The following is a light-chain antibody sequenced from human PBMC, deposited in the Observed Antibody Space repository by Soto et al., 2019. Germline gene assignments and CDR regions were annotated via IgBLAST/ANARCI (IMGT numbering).Light chain of an antibody. V-gene: IGLV1-44*01. CDR3: AAWDDSLNGRV. CDR2: SNN. J-gene: IGLJ3*02. CDR1: SSNIGSNT. Sequence: QAVVTQPPSVSVTRGQRVTISCSGSSSNIGSNTANWYQPLPGKAPKVLIYSNNRRPSGVPDRFSGSKSGTSASLAISGLQSEDEADYYCAAWDDSLNGRVFGGGTKLTVL.